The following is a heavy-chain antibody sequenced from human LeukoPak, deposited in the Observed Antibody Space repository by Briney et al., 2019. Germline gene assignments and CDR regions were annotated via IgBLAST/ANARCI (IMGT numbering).Heavy chain of an antibody. V-gene: IGHV4-39*07. J-gene: IGHJ5*02. CDR1: GGSISSSGYF. Sequence: SETLSLTCTVSGGSISSSGYFWGWIRQPPGKGLEWIGSTYDRGDTYCNPSLQSRVTISIETSKTQFSLKLSSVTAADTAVYYCARTSTRGFDPWGQGILVTVSS. CDR3: ARTSTRGFDP. CDR2: TYDRGDT. D-gene: IGHD3-10*01.